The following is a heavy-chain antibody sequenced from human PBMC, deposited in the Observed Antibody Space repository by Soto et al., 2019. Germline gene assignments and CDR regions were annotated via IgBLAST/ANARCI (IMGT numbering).Heavy chain of an antibody. Sequence: GESLKISCKGSGYNFTNYWIGWVRQMPGKGLEWMGIIYPDDSDTRYSPSFQGQVTISVDKSISAAYLQWGSLKASGTAMYYCASRRNYDSSGYGVDYYGMDVWGQGTTVTVS. CDR1: GYNFTNYW. CDR3: ASRRNYDSSGYGVDYYGMDV. J-gene: IGHJ6*02. V-gene: IGHV5-51*01. D-gene: IGHD3-22*01. CDR2: IYPDDSDT.